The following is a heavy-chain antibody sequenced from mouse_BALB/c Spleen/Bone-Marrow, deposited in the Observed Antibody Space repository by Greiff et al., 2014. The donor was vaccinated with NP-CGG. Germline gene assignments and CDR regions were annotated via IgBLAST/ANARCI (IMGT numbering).Heavy chain of an antibody. D-gene: IGHD2-12*01. V-gene: IGHV14-4*02. J-gene: IGHJ4*01. Sequence: EVQLQQSGAELVRSGASVRLSCTASGFNIKDYYVHWVKQRPEQGLEWIGWIDPENGDTEYAPKFQGEATMTVDTSSNTAYLHLSRLTSEDTAVYCGNAWGDDDYYAMDYWGQGTSVTVSS. CDR3: NAWGDDDYYAMDY. CDR2: IDPENGDT. CDR1: GFNIKDYY.